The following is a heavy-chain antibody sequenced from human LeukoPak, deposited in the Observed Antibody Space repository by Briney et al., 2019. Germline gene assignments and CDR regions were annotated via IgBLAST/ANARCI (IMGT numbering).Heavy chain of an antibody. CDR1: GYSFSSYW. Sequence: GGSLRLSCAASGYSFSSYWMHWVRQVPGKGLVWVSRIDNYARTTDYADSVKGRFTISRDNVQNTLYLQMDSLNAEDTAVYYCARDVGGAGSFWGQGTLVTVSS. CDR3: ARDVGGAGSF. D-gene: IGHD3-10*01. J-gene: IGHJ4*02. V-gene: IGHV3-74*01. CDR2: IDNYARTT.